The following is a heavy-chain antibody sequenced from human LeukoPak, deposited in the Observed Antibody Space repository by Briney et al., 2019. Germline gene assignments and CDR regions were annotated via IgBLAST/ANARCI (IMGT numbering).Heavy chain of an antibody. V-gene: IGHV3-33*01. Sequence: GGSLRLSCAASGFTFSSYGMHWVRQAPGKGLEWVAVIWYDGSNKYYADSVKGRFTISRDNSKNTLYLQTNSLRAEDTAVYYCARDRIVEMATMDYWGQGTLVTVSS. D-gene: IGHD5-24*01. CDR2: IWYDGSNK. J-gene: IGHJ4*02. CDR1: GFTFSSYG. CDR3: ARDRIVEMATMDY.